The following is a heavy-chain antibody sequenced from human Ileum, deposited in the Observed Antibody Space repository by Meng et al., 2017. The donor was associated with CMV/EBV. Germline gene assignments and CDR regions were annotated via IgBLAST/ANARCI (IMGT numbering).Heavy chain of an antibody. J-gene: IGHJ5*02. Sequence: GESLKISCAASGFTFSSYSMNWVRQAPGKGLEWVANIKEDGSEMRYVDSVKGRFTISRDNAQNSLYLHMNSLRVEDTAVYYCARDGRHSSSFYYWFDPWGQGTLVTVSS. D-gene: IGHD6-13*01. CDR2: IKEDGSEM. V-gene: IGHV3-7*01. CDR3: ARDGRHSSSFYYWFDP. CDR1: GFTFSSYS.